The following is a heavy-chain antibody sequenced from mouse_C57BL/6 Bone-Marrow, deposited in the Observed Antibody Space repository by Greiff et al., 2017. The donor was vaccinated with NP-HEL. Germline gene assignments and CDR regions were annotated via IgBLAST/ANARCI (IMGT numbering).Heavy chain of an antibody. CDR2: IYPGSGNT. J-gene: IGHJ1*03. D-gene: IGHD2-4*01. V-gene: IGHV1-76*01. CDR1: GYTFTDYY. Sequence: QVQLQQSGAELVRPGASVKLSCKASGYTFTDYYINWVKQRPGQGLEWIAMIYPGSGNTYYNEKFKGKATLTAEKSSSTAYMQLSSLTSEDSAVYFCASRHDYDWYFDVWGTGTTVTVSS. CDR3: ASRHDYDWYFDV.